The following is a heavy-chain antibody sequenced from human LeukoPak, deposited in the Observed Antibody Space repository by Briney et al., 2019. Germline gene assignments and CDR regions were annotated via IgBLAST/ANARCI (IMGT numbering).Heavy chain of an antibody. CDR2: IIPIFGTA. J-gene: IGHJ4*02. CDR3: AITYSSSWYSTPAFDY. V-gene: IGHV1-69*13. CDR1: GYTFTSYY. D-gene: IGHD6-13*01. Sequence: RASVKVSCKASGYTFTSYYMHWVRQAPGQGLEWMGGIIPIFGTANYAQKFQGRVTITADESTSTAYMELSSLRSEDTAVYYCAITYSSSWYSTPAFDYWGQGTLVTVSS.